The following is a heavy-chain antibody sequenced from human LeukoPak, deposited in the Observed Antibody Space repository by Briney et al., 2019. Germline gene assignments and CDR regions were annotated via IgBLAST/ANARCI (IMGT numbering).Heavy chain of an antibody. D-gene: IGHD1-26*01. J-gene: IGHJ4*02. CDR1: GGSLSSHY. Sequence: SETLSLTCTVSGGSLSSHYWSWIRQPPGKGLEWIGEINHSGSTNYNPSLKSRVTISVDTSKNQFSLKLSSVTAADTAVYYCARGVVVGATKSFGYWGQGTLVTVSS. CDR2: INHSGST. V-gene: IGHV4-34*01. CDR3: ARGVVVGATKSFGY.